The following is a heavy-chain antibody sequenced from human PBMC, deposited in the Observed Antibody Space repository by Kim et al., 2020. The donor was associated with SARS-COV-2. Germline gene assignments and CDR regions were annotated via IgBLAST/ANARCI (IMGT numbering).Heavy chain of an antibody. CDR3: TSKYYYDSGGYYYADW. Sequence: SETLSLTCAVSGHPITRGYFWGWIRQSPGKGLEWIVSFYQSGTTYYNPSLKSRVSISIETSKDQFSLMLNSVTAADTAVYYCTSKYYYDSGGYYYADWWGQGTLVTVSS. CDR2: FYQSGTT. V-gene: IGHV4-38-2*01. J-gene: IGHJ4*02. D-gene: IGHD3-22*01. CDR1: GHPITRGYF.